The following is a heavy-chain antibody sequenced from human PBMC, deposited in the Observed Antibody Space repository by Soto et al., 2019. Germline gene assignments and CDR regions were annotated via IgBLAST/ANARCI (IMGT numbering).Heavy chain of an antibody. CDR3: ARSLPKSRGFDP. V-gene: IGHV1-8*01. CDR1: GYTFTSYD. D-gene: IGHD6-13*01. J-gene: IGHJ5*02. Sequence: QVQLVQSGAEVKKPGASVKVSCKASGYTFTSYDINWVRQATGQGLEWMGWMNPNSSNTGYAQKFQGRVTMTRNTAISTAYMELSSLRSEDTAVYYCARSLPKSRGFDPWGQGTLFTVSS. CDR2: MNPNSSNT.